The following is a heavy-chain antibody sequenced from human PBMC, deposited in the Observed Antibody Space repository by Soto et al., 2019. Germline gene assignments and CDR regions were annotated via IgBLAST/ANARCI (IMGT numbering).Heavy chain of an antibody. J-gene: IGHJ4*02. CDR1: GGSISSGGYY. CDR2: IYYSGST. Sequence: SETLSLTCTVSGGSISSGGYYWSWIRQQPGKGLEWIGYIYYSGSTYYNPSLKSRVTISVDTSKNQFSLKLSSVTAADTAVYYCARVGYSGYDPGYSGGWSPDFGYWGQGTLVTVSS. V-gene: IGHV4-31*03. D-gene: IGHD6-19*01. CDR3: ARVGYSGYDPGYSGGWSPDFGY.